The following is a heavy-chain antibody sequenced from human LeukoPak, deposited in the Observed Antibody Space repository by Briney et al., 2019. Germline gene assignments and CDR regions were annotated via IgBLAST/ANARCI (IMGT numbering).Heavy chain of an antibody. CDR3: ARSRDWYYFDY. V-gene: IGHV4-59*08. CDR1: GGSISSYY. J-gene: IGHJ4*02. Sequence: SETLSLTCTVSGGSISSYYWSWIRQPPGKGLEWIGYIYYSGSTNYNPSLKSRVTISVDTSKNQFSLKLSSVTAADTAVYYCARSRDWYYFDYWGQGTLVTVSS. D-gene: IGHD3/OR15-3a*01. CDR2: IYYSGST.